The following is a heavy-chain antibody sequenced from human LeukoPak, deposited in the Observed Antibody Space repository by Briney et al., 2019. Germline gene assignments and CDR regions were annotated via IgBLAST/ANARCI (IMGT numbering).Heavy chain of an antibody. CDR3: ARDPPYCSGGSCYQGIDY. J-gene: IGHJ4*02. CDR1: GYTFTSYG. V-gene: IGHV1-2*02. D-gene: IGHD2-15*01. Sequence: SVKVSCKASGYTFTSYGISWVRQAPGQGLEWMGWINPNSGGTNYAQKFQGRVTMTRDTSISTAYMELSRLRSDDTAVYYCARDPPYCSGGSCYQGIDYWGQGTLVTVSS. CDR2: INPNSGGT.